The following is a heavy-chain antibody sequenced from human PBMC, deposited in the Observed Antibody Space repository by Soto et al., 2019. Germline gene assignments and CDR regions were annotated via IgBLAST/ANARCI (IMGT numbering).Heavy chain of an antibody. CDR3: AKGSGDILRSDGFDV. Sequence: EVQLVESGGGLVKPGGSLRLSCAASGFTFSSYSMNWVRLAPGKGLEWVSSISSRSGWIYYADSVKGRFTISRDNAKNSLYLQMSSLRAEDTAVYYCAKGSGDILRSDGFDVWGQGTMVTVSS. V-gene: IGHV3-21*01. D-gene: IGHD4-17*01. CDR1: GFTFSSYS. J-gene: IGHJ3*01. CDR2: ISSRSGWI.